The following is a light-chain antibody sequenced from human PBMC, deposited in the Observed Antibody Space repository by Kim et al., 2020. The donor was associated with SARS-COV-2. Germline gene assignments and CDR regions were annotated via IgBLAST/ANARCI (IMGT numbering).Light chain of an antibody. CDR2: DNT. Sequence: VTIACTGSNSNIGAGDHVHGYQHLPGTAPKPLIYDNTMRPSGVPDRFSGSKSGTSASLAITGFQAEDEDDYYCHSYDSSMTGSRVFGGGTQLTVL. V-gene: IGLV1-40*01. J-gene: IGLJ3*02. CDR1: NSNIGAGDH. CDR3: HSYDSSMTGSRV.